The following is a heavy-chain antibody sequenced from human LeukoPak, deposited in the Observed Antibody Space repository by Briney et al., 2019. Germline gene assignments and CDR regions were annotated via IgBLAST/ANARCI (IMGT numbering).Heavy chain of an antibody. CDR1: GGSIISYY. V-gene: IGHV4-4*08. Sequence: SETLSLTCTVSGGSIISYYRSWIRQAPGKGLEWIGYIYTTGTTNYNPSLKSRVTISGDTSKNQFSLSLSSVTAADTAVYYCAYGDYYYYKDVWGKGTTVTVSS. CDR3: AYGDYYYYKDV. J-gene: IGHJ6*03. CDR2: IYTTGTT. D-gene: IGHD4-17*01.